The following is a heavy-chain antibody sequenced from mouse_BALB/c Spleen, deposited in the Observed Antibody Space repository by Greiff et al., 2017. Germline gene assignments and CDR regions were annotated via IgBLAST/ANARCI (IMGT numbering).Heavy chain of an antibody. V-gene: IGHV5-17*02. CDR1: GFTFSSFG. Sequence: EVMLVESGGGLVQPGGSRKLSCAASGFTFSSFGMHWVRQAPEKGLEWVAYISSGSSTIYYADTVKGRFTISRDNPKNTLFLQMTSLRSEDTAMYYCARGGALIRLPYAMDYWGQGTSVTVSS. CDR2: ISSGSSTI. J-gene: IGHJ4*01. D-gene: IGHD1-2*01. CDR3: ARGGALIRLPYAMDY.